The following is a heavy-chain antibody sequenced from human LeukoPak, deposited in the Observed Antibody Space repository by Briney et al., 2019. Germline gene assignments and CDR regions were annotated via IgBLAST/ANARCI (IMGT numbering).Heavy chain of an antibody. Sequence: SGTLSLTCTVSGGSLITYYWNWIRQPAGKGLEWIGRVYTNGGTNYNPSLKSRLTVSVDTSKNQFSLSLSSVPAADTAVYYCASGSDSIGYSGGGILDYWGQGILVTVSS. D-gene: IGHD6-19*01. J-gene: IGHJ4*02. CDR1: GGSLITYY. CDR3: ASGSDSIGYSGGGILDY. CDR2: VYTNGGT. V-gene: IGHV4-4*07.